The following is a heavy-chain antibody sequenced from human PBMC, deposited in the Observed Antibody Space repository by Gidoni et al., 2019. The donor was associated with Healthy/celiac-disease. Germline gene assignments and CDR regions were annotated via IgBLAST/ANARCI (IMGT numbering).Heavy chain of an antibody. Sequence: QVQLVQSGAEVKKPGSSVKVSCKASGGTFRSYAISWVRQAPGQGLEWMGGIIPIFGTANYAQKFQGRVTITADESTSTAYMELSSLRSEDTAVYYCARTGDHDYGDYGVWWFDPWGQGTLVTVSS. CDR1: GGTFRSYA. V-gene: IGHV1-69*01. D-gene: IGHD4-17*01. J-gene: IGHJ5*02. CDR3: ARTGDHDYGDYGVWWFDP. CDR2: IIPIFGTA.